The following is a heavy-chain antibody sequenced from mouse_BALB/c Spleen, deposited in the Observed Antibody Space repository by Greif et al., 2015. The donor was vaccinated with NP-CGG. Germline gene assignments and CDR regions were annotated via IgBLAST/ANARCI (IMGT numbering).Heavy chain of an antibody. D-gene: IGHD2-4*01. CDR3: ASGDYDGVGAMDY. CDR2: IDPANGNT. J-gene: IGHJ4*01. V-gene: IGHV14-3*02. CDR1: GFNIKDTY. Sequence: DVKLVESGAELVKPGASVKLSCTASGFNIKDTYMHWVKQRPEQGLEWIGRIDPANGNTKYDPKFQGKATITADTSSNTAYLQLSSLTSEDTAVYYCASGDYDGVGAMDYWGQGTSVTVSS.